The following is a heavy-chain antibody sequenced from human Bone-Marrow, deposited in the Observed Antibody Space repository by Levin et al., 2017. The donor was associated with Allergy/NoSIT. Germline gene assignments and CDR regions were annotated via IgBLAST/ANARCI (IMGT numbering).Heavy chain of an antibody. V-gene: IGHV1-69*06. D-gene: IGHD3-10*01. J-gene: IGHJ4*02. CDR3: ARERASYGSRVYRGSAH. Sequence: PGESLKISCKASGSTFTTFAFNWVRQAPGQGLEWMGALIPFFGTPDYAPNFQGRVSISADTSTTTVYMELSSLTSEDTAVYYCARERASYGSRVYRGSAHWGQGTLVTVSS. CDR1: GSTFTTFA. CDR2: LIPFFGTP.